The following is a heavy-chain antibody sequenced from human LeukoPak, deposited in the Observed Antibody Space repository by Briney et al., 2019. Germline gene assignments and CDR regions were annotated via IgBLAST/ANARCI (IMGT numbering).Heavy chain of an antibody. CDR2: IYHSGST. CDR3: ARVSGRIGRSKYSGYDFGNDY. Sequence: SGTLSLTCAVSGGSISSSNWWSWVRQPPGKGLEWIGEIYHSGSTNYNPSLKSRVTISVDKSKNQFSLKLSSVTAADTAVYYCARVSGRIGRSKYSGYDFGNDYWGQGTLVTVSS. CDR1: GGSISSSNW. V-gene: IGHV4-4*02. J-gene: IGHJ4*02. D-gene: IGHD5-12*01.